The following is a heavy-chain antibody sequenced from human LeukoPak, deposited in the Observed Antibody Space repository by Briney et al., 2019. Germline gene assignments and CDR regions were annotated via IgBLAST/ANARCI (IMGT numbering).Heavy chain of an antibody. V-gene: IGHV4-4*07. CDR1: GGSISSYY. J-gene: IGHJ4*02. Sequence: SETLSLTCTVSGGSISSYYWNWIRQLAGKGLEWIGRIHTSGNSNYNPSLTSRVTISLDTSKDQFSLRLSSVTAADTAFYCARESATSGSTDWGQGTLVTVSS. CDR2: IHTSGNS. CDR3: ARESATSGSTD. D-gene: IGHD3-10*01.